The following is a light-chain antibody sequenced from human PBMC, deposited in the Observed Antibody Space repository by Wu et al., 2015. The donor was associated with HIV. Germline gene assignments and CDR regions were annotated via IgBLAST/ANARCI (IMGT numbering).Light chain of an antibody. CDR3: HQRSNWPMT. CDR1: QSVSTY. V-gene: IGKV3-11*01. Sequence: EIVLTQSPATLSLSPGERATLSCRASQSVSTYLAWYRQKPGQAPRLLIYDASNRATAIPARFSGSGSGTDFTLTISSLEPEDFAVYYCHQRSNWPMTFGPGTKVDIK. J-gene: IGKJ3*01. CDR2: DAS.